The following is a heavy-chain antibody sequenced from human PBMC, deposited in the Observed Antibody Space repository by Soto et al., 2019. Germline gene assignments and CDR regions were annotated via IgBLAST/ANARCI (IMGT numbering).Heavy chain of an antibody. CDR1: GFTFSDYY. CDR2: ISSSSSYT. J-gene: IGHJ4*02. Sequence: PGGSLRLSCAASGFTFSDYYMSWIRQAPGKGLEWVSFISSSSSYTNYADSVKGRFTISRDNAKNSLYLQMNSLRAEDTAVYYCARGPYYYDSSDYYYFDYWGQGTLVTVSS. V-gene: IGHV3-11*05. D-gene: IGHD3-22*01. CDR3: ARGPYYYDSSDYYYFDY.